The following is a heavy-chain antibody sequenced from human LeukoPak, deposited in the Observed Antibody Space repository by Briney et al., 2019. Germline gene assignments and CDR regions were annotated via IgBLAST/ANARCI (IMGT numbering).Heavy chain of an antibody. CDR2: ISSSSSTI. V-gene: IGHV3-48*04. J-gene: IGHJ4*02. Sequence: GGSLRLSCAASGFTFSSYSMNWVRQAPGKGLEWVSYISSSSSTIYYADSVKGRFTISRDNAKNSLYLQMNSLRAEDTAVYYCARDPGSYGDYVFYYFDYWGQGTLVTVSS. D-gene: IGHD4-17*01. CDR3: ARDPGSYGDYVFYYFDY. CDR1: GFTFSSYS.